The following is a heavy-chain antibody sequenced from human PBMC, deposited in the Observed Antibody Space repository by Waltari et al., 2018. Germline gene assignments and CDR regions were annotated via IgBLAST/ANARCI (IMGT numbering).Heavy chain of an antibody. CDR2: VYYRGMT. CDR1: GASITNSNSY. D-gene: IGHD3-10*01. V-gene: IGHV4-39*01. Sequence: QLQLQESGPGLVKPSETLSLTCSVSGASITNSNSYWSWIRQPPGKGLEWIGSVYYRGMTYSSPSLKSRVTISLDTSKNQLSLKVSSVTVADTAIYFCARNMESPYNAPYYFYYMDVWGKGTTVTVSS. J-gene: IGHJ6*03. CDR3: ARNMESPYNAPYYFYYMDV.